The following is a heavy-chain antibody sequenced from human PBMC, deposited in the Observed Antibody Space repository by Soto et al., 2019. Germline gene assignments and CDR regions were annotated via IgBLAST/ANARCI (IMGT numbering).Heavy chain of an antibody. CDR2: INPSGGST. J-gene: IGHJ6*02. CDR1: GYTFTSCY. V-gene: IGHV1-46*01. Sequence: ASVKVSCKASGYTFTSCYMHWVRQAPGQGLEWMGIINPSGGSTSYAQKFQGRVTMTRDTSTSTVYIEVSSLRSENTAVYYSARDLARGLRYFDWPQAMEVWG. D-gene: IGHD3-9*01. CDR3: ARDLARGLRYFDWPQAMEV.